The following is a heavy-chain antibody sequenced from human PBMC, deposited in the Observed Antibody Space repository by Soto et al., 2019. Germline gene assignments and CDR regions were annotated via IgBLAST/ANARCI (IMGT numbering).Heavy chain of an antibody. CDR2: ISYDGSNK. J-gene: IGHJ5*02. D-gene: IGHD1-7*01. CDR1: GFTFSSYA. CDR3: ARDAYNWNYRIVYWFDP. Sequence: GGSLRLSCAASGFTFSSYAMHWVRQAPGKGLEWVAVISYDGSNKYYADSVKGRFTISRDNSKNTLYLQMNSLRAEDTAVYYCARDAYNWNYRIVYWFDPWGQGTLVTVSS. V-gene: IGHV3-30-3*01.